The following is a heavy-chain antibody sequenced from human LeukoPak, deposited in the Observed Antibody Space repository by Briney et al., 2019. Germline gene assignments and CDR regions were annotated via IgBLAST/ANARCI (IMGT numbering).Heavy chain of an antibody. CDR3: AKEASIAAALMH. CDR1: GLTFDDYA. D-gene: IGHD6-13*01. Sequence: GRSLRLSCAASGLTFDDYAMHWVRQAPGKGLEWVSGISWNSGSIGYADSVKGRFTISRDNAKNSLYLQMNSLRAEDTALYYCAKEASIAAALMHWGQGTLVTVSS. V-gene: IGHV3-9*01. J-gene: IGHJ1*01. CDR2: ISWNSGSI.